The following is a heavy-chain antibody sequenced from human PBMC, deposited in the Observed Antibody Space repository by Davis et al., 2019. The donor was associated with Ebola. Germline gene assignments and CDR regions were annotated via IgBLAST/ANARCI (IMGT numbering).Heavy chain of an antibody. Sequence: SVKVSCKASGGTFSSYAISWVRQAPGQGLEWMGGIIPIFGTANYAQKFQGRVTITADESTSTAYMELSSLRSEDTAVYYCARDYYDSNPKAFDIWGQGTMVTVSS. CDR3: ARDYYDSNPKAFDI. CDR1: GGTFSSYA. D-gene: IGHD3-22*01. CDR2: IIPIFGTA. V-gene: IGHV1-69*13. J-gene: IGHJ3*02.